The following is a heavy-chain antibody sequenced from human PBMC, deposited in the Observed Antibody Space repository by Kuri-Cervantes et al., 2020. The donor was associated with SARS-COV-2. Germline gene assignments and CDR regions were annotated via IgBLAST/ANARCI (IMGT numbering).Heavy chain of an antibody. CDR1: GGSISSSNW. V-gene: IGHV4-4*02. CDR2: IYHSGST. CDR3: TRAGYDNSGYYYSFDF. Sequence: SETLSLTCAVSGGSISSSNWWSWVRQPPGKGLEWIGEIYHSGSTNYNLSLKSRVTISVDKSKNQFSLKLSSVTAADTAVYYCTRAGYDNSGYYYSFDFWGQGTLVTVSS. D-gene: IGHD3-22*01. J-gene: IGHJ4*02.